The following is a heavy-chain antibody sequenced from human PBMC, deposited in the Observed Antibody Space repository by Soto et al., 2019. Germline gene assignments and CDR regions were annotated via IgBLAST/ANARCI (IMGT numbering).Heavy chain of an antibody. Sequence: PGGSLRLSCAASGFTFSNYGMHWVRQAPGKGLEWMAAISYDGSNKFYTDSVQGRFTISRDNSENTLYLQMNSLRTEETAAYYCAKDTYYRDSSGYYVYDSWGQGTLVTVSA. CDR2: ISYDGSNK. CDR3: AKDTYYRDSSGYYVYDS. V-gene: IGHV3-30*18. CDR1: GFTFSNYG. J-gene: IGHJ5*01. D-gene: IGHD3-22*01.